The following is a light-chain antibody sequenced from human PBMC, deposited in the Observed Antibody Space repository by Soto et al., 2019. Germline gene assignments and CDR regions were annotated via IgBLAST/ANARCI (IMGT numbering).Light chain of an antibody. J-gene: IGKJ1*01. CDR3: QQSSNWPPWT. V-gene: IGKV3-11*01. Sequence: EIFWTQSPPTLSLSPGERATFSCKPSQRVVTSLAWFQQKPGQAPRLLIYDASVRATGIPARFSGSGSGTDFTLTISRLQPEDIAMYYCQQSSNWPPWTFGRGTRVEI. CDR2: DAS. CDR1: QRVVTS.